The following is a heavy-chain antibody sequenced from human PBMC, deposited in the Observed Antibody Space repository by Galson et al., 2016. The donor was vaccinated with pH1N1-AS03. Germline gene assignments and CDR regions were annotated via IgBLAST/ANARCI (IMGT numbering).Heavy chain of an antibody. V-gene: IGHV5-51*01. CDR3: ARHREYQVLSSTMDV. J-gene: IGHJ6*02. D-gene: IGHD2-2*01. CDR1: GYSFTGYW. Sequence: QSGAEVKKTGESLKISCKGSGYSFTGYWIGWVRQKPGKGLEWMGIIYPSDSDTRYNPSFQGQVTISVDESIGTAYPQWSSLKASDTAIYYCARHREYQVLSSTMDVWGQGTTVTVSS. CDR2: IYPSDSDT.